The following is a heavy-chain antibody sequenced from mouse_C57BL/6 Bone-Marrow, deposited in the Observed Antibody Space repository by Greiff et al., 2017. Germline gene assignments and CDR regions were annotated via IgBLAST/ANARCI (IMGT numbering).Heavy chain of an antibody. Sequence: EVQLQQSGAELVRPGASVKLSCTASGFNIKDDYIHWVKQRPEQGLEWIGWIDPEIGDTKYAAKFQGKATITSDTSSTTAYLQLSSLTSEDTAVYYCSAMDGNAFDFWGRGTPLTVAS. D-gene: IGHD2-1*01. CDR3: SAMDGNAFDF. V-gene: IGHV14-4*01. CDR2: IDPEIGDT. J-gene: IGHJ2*01. CDR1: GFNIKDDY.